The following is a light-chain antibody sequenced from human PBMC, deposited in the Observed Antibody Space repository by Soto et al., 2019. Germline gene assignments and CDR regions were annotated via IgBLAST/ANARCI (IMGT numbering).Light chain of an antibody. CDR1: SSNIGSNY. CDR2: RNN. V-gene: IGLV1-47*01. Sequence: QSVLIQPPSASGTPGQRVTISCSGSSSNIGSNYVYWFQQLPGAAPKLLIYRNNQRPSGVPDRFSGSKSGTSASLAISGLRSEDEADYYCSSYAGSIFVVFGGGTKLTVL. CDR3: SSYAGSIFVV. J-gene: IGLJ2*01.